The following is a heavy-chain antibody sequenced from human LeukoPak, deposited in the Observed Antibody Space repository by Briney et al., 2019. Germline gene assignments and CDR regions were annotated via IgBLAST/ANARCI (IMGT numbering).Heavy chain of an antibody. CDR3: ASRGIAASSWDY. V-gene: IGHV3-23*01. D-gene: IGHD6-13*01. CDR2: ISGSGGST. CDR1: GFTFSSYA. J-gene: IGHJ4*02. Sequence: GGSLGLSCAASGFTFSSYAMSWVRQAPGKGLEWVSAISGSGGSTYYADSVKGRVTISRDNAKNTLYLQMNSLRAEDTAVYYCASRGIAASSWDYWGQGTLVTVSS.